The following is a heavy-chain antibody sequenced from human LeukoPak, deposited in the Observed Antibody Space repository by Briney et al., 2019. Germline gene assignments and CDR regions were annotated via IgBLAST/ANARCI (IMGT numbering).Heavy chain of an antibody. Sequence: PSETLSLTCTVSGGSISSYYWSWIRQPAGKGLEWIGRIYTSGSTNYNPSLKSRVTMSVDTSKNQFSLKLSSVTAADTAVYYCAAGRTTVSDYWFDPWGQGTLVTVSS. CDR2: IYTSGST. J-gene: IGHJ5*02. CDR3: AAGRTTVSDYWFDP. CDR1: GGSISSYY. V-gene: IGHV4-4*07. D-gene: IGHD4-11*01.